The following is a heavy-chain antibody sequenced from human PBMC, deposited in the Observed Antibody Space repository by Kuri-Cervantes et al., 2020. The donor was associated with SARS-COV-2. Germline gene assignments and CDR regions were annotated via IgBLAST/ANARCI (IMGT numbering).Heavy chain of an antibody. V-gene: IGHV3-48*01. J-gene: IGHJ5*02. CDR2: ISSSSSTI. CDR3: ARCVATIRGWFDP. D-gene: IGHD5-12*01. CDR1: GFTFSSYA. Sequence: GESLKISCAASGFTFSSYAMSWVRQAPGKGLEWVSYISSSSSTIYYADSVKGRFTISRDNAKNSLYLQMNSLRAEDTAVYYCARCVATIRGWFDPWGQGTLVTVSS.